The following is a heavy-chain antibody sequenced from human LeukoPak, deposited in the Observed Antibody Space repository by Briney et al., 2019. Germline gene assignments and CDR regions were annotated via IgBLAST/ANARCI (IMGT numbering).Heavy chain of an antibody. Sequence: ASVKVSCKASGYTFTSYGISWVRQAPGQGLEWMGWISGYNGNTNYAQKLQGRVTMTTDTSTSTAYMELRSLRSDDTAVYYCARDLIVGATGGGDYYYYYMDVWGKGTTVTVSS. V-gene: IGHV1-18*01. CDR2: ISGYNGNT. J-gene: IGHJ6*03. CDR1: GYTFTSYG. D-gene: IGHD1-26*01. CDR3: ARDLIVGATGGGDYYYYYMDV.